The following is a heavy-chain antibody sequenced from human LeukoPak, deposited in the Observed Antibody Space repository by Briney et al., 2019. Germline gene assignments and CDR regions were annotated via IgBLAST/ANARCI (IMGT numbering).Heavy chain of an antibody. CDR1: GGSISSSSYY. CDR2: IYYSGST. V-gene: IGHV4-39*07. Sequence: SETLSLTCTVSGGSISSSSYYWGWIRQPPGKGLEWIGSIYYSGSTYYNPSLKSRVTISVDTSKNQFSLKLSPVTAADTAVYYCARPNSGYDQNYYYYYMDVWGKGTTVTVSS. D-gene: IGHD5-12*01. J-gene: IGHJ6*03. CDR3: ARPNSGYDQNYYYYYMDV.